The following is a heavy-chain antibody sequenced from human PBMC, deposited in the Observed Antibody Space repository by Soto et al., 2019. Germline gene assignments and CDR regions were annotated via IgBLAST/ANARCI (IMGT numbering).Heavy chain of an antibody. J-gene: IGHJ6*02. V-gene: IGHV1-46*01. CDR2: INPSGSST. D-gene: IGHD3-3*01. CDR1: GYTFTSYY. CDR3: ARGQYYDFWSGYYSYYYYGMDV. Sequence: ASVKVSCKASGYTFTSYYMHWVRQAPGQGLEWMGIINPSGSSTSYAQKFQGRVTMTRDTSTSTVYMELSSLRSEDTAVYYCARGQYYDFWSGYYSYYYYGMDVWGQGTTVTVSS.